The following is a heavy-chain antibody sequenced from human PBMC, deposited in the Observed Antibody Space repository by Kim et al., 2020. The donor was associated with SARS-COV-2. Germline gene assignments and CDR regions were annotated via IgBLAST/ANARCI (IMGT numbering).Heavy chain of an antibody. J-gene: IGHJ6*02. D-gene: IGHD5-12*01. Sequence: ASVKVSCKASGYTFTSYAMHWVRQAPGQRLEWMGWINAGNGNTKYSQKFQGRVTITRDTSASTAYMELSSLRSEDTAVYYCAGDNSGYDGGIYYYYGMDVWGQGTTVTVSS. CDR3: AGDNSGYDGGIYYYYGMDV. V-gene: IGHV1-3*01. CDR2: INAGNGNT. CDR1: GYTFTSYA.